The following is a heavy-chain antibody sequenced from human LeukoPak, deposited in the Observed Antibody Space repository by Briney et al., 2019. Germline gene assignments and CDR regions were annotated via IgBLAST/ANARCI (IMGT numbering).Heavy chain of an antibody. CDR1: GGSISSYY. CDR2: IYYSGST. D-gene: IGHD6-6*01. CDR3: ARVRLQGGSSSFPDY. V-gene: IGHV4-59*01. J-gene: IGHJ4*02. Sequence: SETLSLTCTVSGGSISSYYWSWIRQPPGKGLEWIGYIYYSGSTNYNPSLKSRVTISVDTSKNQFSLKLSSVTAADTAVYYCARVRLQGGSSSFPDYWGQGTLVTVSS.